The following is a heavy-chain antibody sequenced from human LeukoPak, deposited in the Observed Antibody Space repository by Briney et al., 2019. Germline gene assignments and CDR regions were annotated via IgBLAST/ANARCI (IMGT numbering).Heavy chain of an antibody. Sequence: GGSLRLSCAASGFTFSSYAMSWVRQAPGKGLEWVSAISGSGGSTYYADSVKGRFTISRDNSKNTRYLHMNSLRAEDTAVYYCAKDAPVNIVVVPAANSWGQGTLVTVSS. CDR3: AKDAPVNIVVVPAANS. CDR1: GFTFSSYA. CDR2: ISGSGGST. J-gene: IGHJ4*02. V-gene: IGHV3-23*01. D-gene: IGHD2-2*01.